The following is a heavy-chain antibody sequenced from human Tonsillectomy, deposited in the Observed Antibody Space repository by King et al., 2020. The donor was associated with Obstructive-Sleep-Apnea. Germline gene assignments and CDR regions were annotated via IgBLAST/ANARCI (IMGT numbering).Heavy chain of an antibody. CDR1: GFTFSSDG. V-gene: IGHV3-33*01. D-gene: IGHD2-21*01. CDR3: ARGHIVVAYYGMDV. Sequence: VQLVQSGGGVVQPGRSLRLSCAASGFTFSSDGMHWVRQAPGKGLEWVAVIWYDGSKQYYADSVMGRFTISRDKSKNTLYLQMNSLRAEDTAVYYCARGHIVVAYYGMDVWGQGTTVTVSS. CDR2: IWYDGSKQ. J-gene: IGHJ6*02.